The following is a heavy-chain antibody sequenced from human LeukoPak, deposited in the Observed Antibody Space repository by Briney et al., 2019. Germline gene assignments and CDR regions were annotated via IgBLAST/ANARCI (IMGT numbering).Heavy chain of an antibody. V-gene: IGHV3-23*01. CDR2: ISSSGNT. CDR3: VKGRISEDGLDF. CDR1: GFTFSRSA. D-gene: IGHD6-13*01. Sequence: GGSLRLSCAASGFTFSRSAMTWVRQTPGKGLDWVSSISSSGNTYYADSVKGRFTISRDNSKNMLYLQMNSLRAEETAVYYCVKGRISEDGLDFWGQGTLVTVSS. J-gene: IGHJ4*02.